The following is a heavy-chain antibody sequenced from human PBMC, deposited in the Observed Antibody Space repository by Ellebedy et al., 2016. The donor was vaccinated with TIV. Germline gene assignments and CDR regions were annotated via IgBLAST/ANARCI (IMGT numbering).Heavy chain of an antibody. D-gene: IGHD5-18*01. Sequence: SGPTLVKPTQTLTLTCTFSGFSLSTSGMCVSWIRQPPGKALEWLARIDWDDDKFHSTSLKTRLTISKDTSKNQVVLTMTNMDPVDTATYYCAHRRGYNYGPGAFDIWGQGTMVTVSS. CDR3: AHRRGYNYGPGAFDI. CDR1: GFSLSTSGMC. V-gene: IGHV2-70*12. J-gene: IGHJ3*02. CDR2: IDWDDDK.